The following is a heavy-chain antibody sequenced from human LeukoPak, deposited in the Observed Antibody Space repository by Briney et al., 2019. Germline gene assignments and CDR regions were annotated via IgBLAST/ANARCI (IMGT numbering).Heavy chain of an antibody. CDR2: INPSGGST. J-gene: IGHJ6*03. D-gene: IGHD3-22*01. CDR3: AKDQLSPYYYDISGSQRIYYYYMDV. V-gene: IGHV1-46*01. Sequence: ASVKVSCKASGYTFTSYYMHWVRQAPGQGLEWVGIINPSGGSTSYAQKFQGRVTMTRDMSTSTVYMELSSLRSEDTAVYYCAKDQLSPYYYDISGSQRIYYYYMDVWGKGTTVTVSS. CDR1: GYTFTSYY.